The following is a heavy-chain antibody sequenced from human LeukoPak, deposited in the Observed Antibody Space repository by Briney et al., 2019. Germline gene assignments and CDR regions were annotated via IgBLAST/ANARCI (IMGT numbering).Heavy chain of an antibody. CDR2: ISAYNGNT. CDR3: ARVPVVVLPTAYCFDY. D-gene: IGHD2-2*01. J-gene: IGHJ4*02. CDR1: GYTFTSYG. Sequence: ASVKVSCKASGYTFTSYGIGWVRQAPGQGPEWMGWISAYNGNTNYAQNLQGRVTMTTDTSTSTAYMELRSLRSDDTAVYYCARVPVVVLPTAYCFDYWGQGTLVTVSS. V-gene: IGHV1-18*01.